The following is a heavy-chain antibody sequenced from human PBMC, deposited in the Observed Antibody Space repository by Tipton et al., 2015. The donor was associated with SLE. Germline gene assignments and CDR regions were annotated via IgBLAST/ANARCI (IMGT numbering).Heavy chain of an antibody. Sequence: SLRLSCAASGFTFSSYWMHWVRQAPGKGLEWVSGINWNGGSTGYADSVKGRFTISRDNAKNSLYLQMNSLRAEDTAVYYCARGLDVVVPAAIGYWGQGTLVTVSS. J-gene: IGHJ4*02. CDR3: ARGLDVVVPAAIGY. CDR1: GFTFSSYW. CDR2: INWNGGST. V-gene: IGHV3-20*04. D-gene: IGHD2-2*02.